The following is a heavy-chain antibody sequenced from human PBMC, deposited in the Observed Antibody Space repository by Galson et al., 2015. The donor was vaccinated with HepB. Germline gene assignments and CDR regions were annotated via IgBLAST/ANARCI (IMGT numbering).Heavy chain of an antibody. CDR3: AGKLGYCSGGSCNRGYYFDY. CDR2: ISSSSSTI. CDR1: GFTFSSYS. D-gene: IGHD2-15*01. J-gene: IGHJ4*02. Sequence: SLRLSCAASGFTFSSYSMNWVRQAPGKGLEWVSYISSSSSTIYYADSVKGRFTISRDNAKNSLYLQMNSLRAEDTAVYYCAGKLGYCSGGSCNRGYYFDYWGQGTLVTVSS. V-gene: IGHV3-48*01.